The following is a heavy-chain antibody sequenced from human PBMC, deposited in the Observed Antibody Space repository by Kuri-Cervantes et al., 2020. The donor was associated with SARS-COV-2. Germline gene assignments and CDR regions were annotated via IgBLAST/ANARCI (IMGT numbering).Heavy chain of an antibody. CDR3: ARIAVAAPGVPDY. D-gene: IGHD6-19*01. CDR2: ISWNSGSI. J-gene: IGHJ4*02. V-gene: IGHV3-9*01. CDR1: GFTFDDYA. Sequence: SLKISCAASGFTFDDYAMHWVRQAPGKGLEWVSGISWNSGSIGYADSVKGRFTISRDNAKNSLYLQMNSLRAEDTAVYYCARIAVAAPGVPDYWGQGTLVTVSS.